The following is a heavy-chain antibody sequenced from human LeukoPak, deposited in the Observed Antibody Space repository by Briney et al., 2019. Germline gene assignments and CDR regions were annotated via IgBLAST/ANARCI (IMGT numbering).Heavy chain of an antibody. CDR2: IYPGDSDT. Sequence: GESLKISCKGSGYSFTSYWIGWVRQMPGKGLEWMGGIYPGDSDTSYSPSFKGQVTISADKSISTAYLQWSSLKASDTAIYYCARSIQLTDGAFDIWGHGTMVTVSS. D-gene: IGHD1-1*01. J-gene: IGHJ3*02. CDR1: GYSFTSYW. CDR3: ARSIQLTDGAFDI. V-gene: IGHV5-51*01.